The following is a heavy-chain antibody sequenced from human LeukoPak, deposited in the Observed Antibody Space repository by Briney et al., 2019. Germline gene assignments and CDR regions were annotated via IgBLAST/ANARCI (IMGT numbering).Heavy chain of an antibody. CDR2: ISAYNGNT. J-gene: IGHJ4*02. D-gene: IGHD3-3*01. Sequence: GASVKVSCKASGYTFTSYGISWARQAPGQGLEWMGWISAYNGNTNYAQKLQGRVTMTTDTSTSTAYMELRSLRSDDTAVYYCARGPITIFGVVITIGDYWGQGTLVTVSS. CDR3: ARGPITIFGVVITIGDY. CDR1: GYTFTSYG. V-gene: IGHV1-18*01.